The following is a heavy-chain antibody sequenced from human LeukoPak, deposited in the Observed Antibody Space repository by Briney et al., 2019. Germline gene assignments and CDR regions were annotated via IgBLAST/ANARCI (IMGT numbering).Heavy chain of an antibody. D-gene: IGHD3-10*01. V-gene: IGHV1-2*02. J-gene: IGHJ3*02. CDR1: GYTFTGYY. Sequence: ASVKVSCKPSGYTFTGYYIHWVRQAPGQGLEWMGWINPNSGGTNYAQKFQGRVTTTRDTSISTAYMELSRLKSDDTAVYYCARNLWFGESSDAFNIWGQGTMVTVSS. CDR2: INPNSGGT. CDR3: ARNLWFGESSDAFNI.